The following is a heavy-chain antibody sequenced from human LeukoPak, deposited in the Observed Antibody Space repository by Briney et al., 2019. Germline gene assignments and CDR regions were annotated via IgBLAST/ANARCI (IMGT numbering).Heavy chain of an antibody. J-gene: IGHJ3*02. CDR1: GFTFSSYS. CDR3: AKDLRASITIFGVVSRFDAFDI. CDR2: ISSSSSTI. D-gene: IGHD3-3*01. Sequence: PGGSLRLSCAASGFTFSSYSMNWVRQAPRKGLEWVSYISSSSSTIYYADSVKGRFTISRDNSKNTLYLQMNSLRAEDTAVYYCAKDLRASITIFGVVSRFDAFDIWGQGTMVTVSS. V-gene: IGHV3-48*01.